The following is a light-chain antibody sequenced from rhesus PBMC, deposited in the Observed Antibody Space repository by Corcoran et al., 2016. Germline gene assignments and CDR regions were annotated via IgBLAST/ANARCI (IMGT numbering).Light chain of an antibody. V-gene: IGKV1-36*02. CDR1: QGTSDY. Sequence: DIQMTQSPSSLSVSVGDRVTITCRASQGTSDYLSWYQQKPGKAPKRLIYAASSLESGVPSRLSGSGSGTDFTLTISSLQPEDFAAYYCQHGYGTPRTFGQGTKVEIK. J-gene: IGKJ1*01. CDR3: QHGYGTPRT. CDR2: AAS.